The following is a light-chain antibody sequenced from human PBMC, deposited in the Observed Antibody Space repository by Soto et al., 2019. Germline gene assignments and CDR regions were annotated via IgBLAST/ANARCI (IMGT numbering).Light chain of an antibody. CDR1: QSVSSN. J-gene: IGKJ1*01. Sequence: EIVMTQSPVTLSVSPGKRATLSCRASQSVSSNLAWYQQKPGQAPRVLIYGASTRATGIPARFSGSGSGTEFTLTISSLQSEDFAVYYCQQYDNWVRTFGQGTKVEIK. CDR3: QQYDNWVRT. V-gene: IGKV3-15*01. CDR2: GAS.